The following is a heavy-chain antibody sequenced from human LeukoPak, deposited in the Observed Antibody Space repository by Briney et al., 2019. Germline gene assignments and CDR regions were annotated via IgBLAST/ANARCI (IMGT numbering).Heavy chain of an antibody. CDR1: GFTFSSYS. CDR3: ARDWQWLATVPTSPSY. CDR2: ISSSSSYI. V-gene: IGHV3-21*01. J-gene: IGHJ4*02. Sequence: PGGSLRLSCAASGFTFSSYSMNWVRQAPGKGLEWVSSISSSSSYIYYADSVKGRFTISRDNAKNSLYLQMNSLRAEDTAVYYCARDWQWLATVPTSPSYWGQGTLVTVSS. D-gene: IGHD6-19*01.